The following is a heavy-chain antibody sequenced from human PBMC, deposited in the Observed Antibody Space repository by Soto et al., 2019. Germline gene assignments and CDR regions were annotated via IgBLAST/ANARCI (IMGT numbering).Heavy chain of an antibody. Sequence: GGSLRLSCAVSGFTFSSYGMHWVRQAPGKGLEWVSGISASGISSYYADSVEGRFTISRDNSKNTLYLQMNSLRAEDTAVYYCAKDDQLRDGYYFGMDVWGQGTTVTVSS. CDR3: AKDDQLRDGYYFGMDV. D-gene: IGHD2-8*01. J-gene: IGHJ6*02. V-gene: IGHV3-23*01. CDR2: ISASGISS. CDR1: GFTFSSYG.